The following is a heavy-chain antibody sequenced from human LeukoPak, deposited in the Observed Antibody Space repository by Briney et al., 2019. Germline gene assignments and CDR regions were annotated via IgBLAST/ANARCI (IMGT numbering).Heavy chain of an antibody. CDR1: AGSISSYY. J-gene: IGHJ6*03. CDR2: IYYSGST. Sequence: SETLSLTCTGSAGSISSYYWSWIRQPPGKGLEWSGYIYYSGSTNYKPSLKSRVTISVVTSKNQFSLKLSSVTAADTAVYYCAGRYGSGSYSPYYYYYMDVWGKGTTVTVSS. V-gene: IGHV4-59*08. CDR3: AGRYGSGSYSPYYYYYMDV. D-gene: IGHD3-10*01.